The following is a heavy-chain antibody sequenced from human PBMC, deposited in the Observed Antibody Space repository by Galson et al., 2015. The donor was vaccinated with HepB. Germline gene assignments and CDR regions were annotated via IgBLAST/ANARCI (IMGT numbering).Heavy chain of an antibody. V-gene: IGHV1-69*08. D-gene: IGHD4-17*01. J-gene: IGHJ4*02. CDR1: GGTSSRYT. CDR3: ARTYDAGDGPFDY. CDR2: IIPMLGTA. Sequence: SVKVSCKASGGTSSRYTISWVRQAPGQGLEWLGRIIPMLGTANYAQRFQDRVTIIADKSTDTTYLELSSLRSEDTAVYFCARTYDAGDGPFDYWGQGTLITVSS.